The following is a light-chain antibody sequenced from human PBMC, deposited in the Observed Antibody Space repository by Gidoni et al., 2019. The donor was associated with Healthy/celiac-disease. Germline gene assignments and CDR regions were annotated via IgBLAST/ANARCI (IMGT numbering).Light chain of an antibody. Sequence: EIVMTQSPATLSVSPGERATLSCRASQSVSSNLAWYQQKPGQAPRLLIYGASTRATGIPARFSGSASGTEFTLTISSLQSEDFAVYYCQQYSNWPPWTFGQGTKVEIK. CDR1: QSVSSN. V-gene: IGKV3-15*01. CDR3: QQYSNWPPWT. CDR2: GAS. J-gene: IGKJ1*01.